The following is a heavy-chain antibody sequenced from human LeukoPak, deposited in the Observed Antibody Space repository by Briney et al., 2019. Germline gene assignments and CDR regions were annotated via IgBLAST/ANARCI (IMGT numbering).Heavy chain of an antibody. Sequence: PGWSLRLSCAASGFTFSRNAMIWLRQAPGKGLEWVSAISGSGSDTYYADSVKGRFTIFRDNSKNTVYLRMNRLRAEDTAVYYCAKDPWGSRGYFDYWGQGTLVTVSS. D-gene: IGHD7-27*01. CDR2: ISGSGSDT. J-gene: IGHJ4*02. CDR1: GFTFSRNA. CDR3: AKDPWGSRGYFDY. V-gene: IGHV3-23*01.